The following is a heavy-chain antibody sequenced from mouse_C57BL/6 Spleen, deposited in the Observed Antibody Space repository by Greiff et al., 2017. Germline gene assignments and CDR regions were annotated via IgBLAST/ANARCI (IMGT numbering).Heavy chain of an antibody. J-gene: IGHJ2*01. CDR1: GFTFSSYT. Sequence: EVQRVESGGGLVKPGGSLKLSCAASGFTFSSYTMSWVRQTPEKRLEWVATISGGGGNTYYPDSVKGRFTISRDNAKNTLYLQMSSLRSEDTALYYCARQGSTMVTKYYFDYWGQGTTLTVSS. CDR2: ISGGGGNT. D-gene: IGHD2-1*01. V-gene: IGHV5-9*01. CDR3: ARQGSTMVTKYYFDY.